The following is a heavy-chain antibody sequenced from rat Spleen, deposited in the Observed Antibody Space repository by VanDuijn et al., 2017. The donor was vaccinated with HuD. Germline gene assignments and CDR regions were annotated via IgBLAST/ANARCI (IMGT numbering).Heavy chain of an antibody. CDR3: TRAGYLRDWYFDF. J-gene: IGHJ1*01. V-gene: IGHV5-29*01. Sequence: EVQLVESGGGLVQPGRSLKLSCAASGFTFSDYGLAWVRQAPTKGLEWVATISDDGTSTYYRDSVKGRFTISRDNAKSTLCLQMDSLRSEDTAAYYCTRAGYLRDWYFDFWGPGTMVAVSS. CDR2: ISDDGTST. CDR1: GFTFSDYG. D-gene: IGHD2-2*01.